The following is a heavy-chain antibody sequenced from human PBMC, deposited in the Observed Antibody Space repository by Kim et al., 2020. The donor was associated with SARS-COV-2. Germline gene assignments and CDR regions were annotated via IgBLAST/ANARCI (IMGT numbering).Heavy chain of an antibody. V-gene: IGHV3-15*01. CDR2: IKSKTDGGTT. D-gene: IGHD2-2*01. J-gene: IGHJ2*01. CDR3: TTGRFVPAATTYWYFDL. CDR1: GFTFSNAW. Sequence: GSLRLSCAASGFTFSNAWMSWVRQAPGKGLEWVGRIKSKTDGGTTDYAAPVKGRFTISRDDSKNTLYLQMNSLKTEDTAVYYCTTGRFVPAATTYWYFDLWGRGTLVTVSS.